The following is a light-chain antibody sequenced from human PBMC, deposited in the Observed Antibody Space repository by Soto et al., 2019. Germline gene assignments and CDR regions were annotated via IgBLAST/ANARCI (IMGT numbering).Light chain of an antibody. CDR3: LQDSEYPYT. CDR1: QGIGSG. V-gene: IGKV1-6*01. J-gene: IGKJ2*01. Sequence: IQMTQSPSSLSASVGDRVIITCRASQGIGSGLGWYQQKPGKAPKLLIYAVSYLQTGVPSRFSGRKSGTEFTLTISSLQPEDSATYYCLQDSEYPYTFGQGTKLEI. CDR2: AVS.